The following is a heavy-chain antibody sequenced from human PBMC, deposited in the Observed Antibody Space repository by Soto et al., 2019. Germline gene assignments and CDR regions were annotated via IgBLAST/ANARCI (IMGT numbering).Heavy chain of an antibody. CDR3: AHRRPYSNSPEYFFDY. J-gene: IGHJ4*02. D-gene: IGHD6-6*01. Sequence: QITLKESGPTLVKPTQTLTLTCTFSGFSLSTSGADVGWIRQPPGKALEGLALIYWDDDKRYKPTLKSRLTITKGTSSNQVVLTMTIMDPLDTATYYCAHRRPYSNSPEYFFDYWGQGTLVTVSS. CDR2: IYWDDDK. CDR1: GFSLSTSGAD. V-gene: IGHV2-5*02.